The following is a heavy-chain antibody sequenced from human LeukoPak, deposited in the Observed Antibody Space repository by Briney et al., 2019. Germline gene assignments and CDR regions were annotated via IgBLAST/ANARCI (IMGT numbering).Heavy chain of an antibody. J-gene: IGHJ2*01. D-gene: IGHD6-13*01. V-gene: IGHV1-18*01. CDR2: ISAYNGNT. CDR3: ARESFPSLSSQDWYFDL. Sequence: ASVKVSCKASGYTFTSYGISWVRQAPGQGLEWMGWISAYNGNTNYAQKLQGRVTMTTDTSTSTAYMELRSLRSDDTAVYYCARESFPSLSSQDWYFDLWGRGTLVTVSS. CDR1: GYTFTSYG.